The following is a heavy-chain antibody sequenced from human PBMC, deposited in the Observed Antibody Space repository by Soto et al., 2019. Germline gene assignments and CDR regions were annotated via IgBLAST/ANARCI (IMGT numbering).Heavy chain of an antibody. J-gene: IGHJ6*02. V-gene: IGHV1-18*01. D-gene: IGHD3-16*01. CDR2: INGYTGNT. CDR1: GYTFTSYG. CDR3: ARSWVTGKGGMDV. Sequence: QVQLVQSGAEVKKPGASVKVSCKTSGYTFTSYGLSWVRQAPGQGLEWMGWINGYTGNTNYAQKFQGRVTMTTDTPTNTAYLDLWTLISDDTAVYYCARSWVTGKGGMDVWGQGTTVTVSS.